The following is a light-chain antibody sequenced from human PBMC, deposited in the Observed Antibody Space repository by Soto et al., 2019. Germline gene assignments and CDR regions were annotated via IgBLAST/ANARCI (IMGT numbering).Light chain of an antibody. J-gene: IGKJ3*01. CDR3: QQYGSSPQFT. V-gene: IGKV3-20*01. CDR1: QSVSSSY. CDR2: GAS. Sequence: EIVFTQSPGTLSLSPGERATLSWRASQSVSSSYLAWYQQKPGQATRLLIYGASSRANGIPDRFSGSGSGTDFTLTLSRMEPEDFAVYYYQQYGSSPQFTFGPGTKVDIK.